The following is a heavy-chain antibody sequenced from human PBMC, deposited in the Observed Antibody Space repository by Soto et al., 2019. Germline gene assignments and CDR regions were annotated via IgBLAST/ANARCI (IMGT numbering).Heavy chain of an antibody. Sequence: EVQLVESGGVVVQPGGSLRLSCAASGFTFDDYAMHWVRQAPGKGLEWVSYISSSSSYTNYADSVKGRFTISRDNAKNSLYLQMNSLRAEDTAVYYCAREGYYYDSSGYSTDAFDIWGQGTMVTVSS. CDR3: AREGYYYDSSGYSTDAFDI. J-gene: IGHJ3*02. D-gene: IGHD3-22*01. CDR1: GFTFDDYA. V-gene: IGHV3-48*04. CDR2: ISSSSSYT.